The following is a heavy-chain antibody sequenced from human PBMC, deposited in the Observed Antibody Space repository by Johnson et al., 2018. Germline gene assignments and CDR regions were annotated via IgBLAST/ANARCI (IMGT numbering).Heavy chain of an antibody. CDR1: GFTVSTSY. Sequence: VQLVQSGGALVQXGGSXRLXCAASGFTVSTSYMSWVRQAPGKGLEWVSVIYNGDSTYYADSVKGRFTISRDNSKNTLYLQMKSLRAEDTALYYCAKAGISRIALRWTYMDVWGKGITVTVSS. V-gene: IGHV3-66*02. D-gene: IGHD6-13*01. CDR2: IYNGDST. CDR3: AKAGISRIALRWTYMDV. J-gene: IGHJ6*03.